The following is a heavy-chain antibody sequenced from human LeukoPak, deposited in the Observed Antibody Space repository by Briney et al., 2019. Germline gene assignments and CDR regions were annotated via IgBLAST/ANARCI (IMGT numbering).Heavy chain of an antibody. CDR1: GFTFSNYA. CDR3: AKDPPAVPRETQY. D-gene: IGHD2-2*01. CDR2: ISASGGST. Sequence: GGSLRLSCAASGFTFSNYAMSWVRQAPGKGLEWVSAISASGGSTYYADSVMGRFTISRDNSKNTLYLQMNSVRAEDTAVYYCAKDPPAVPRETQYWGQGTLVTVSS. J-gene: IGHJ4*02. V-gene: IGHV3-23*01.